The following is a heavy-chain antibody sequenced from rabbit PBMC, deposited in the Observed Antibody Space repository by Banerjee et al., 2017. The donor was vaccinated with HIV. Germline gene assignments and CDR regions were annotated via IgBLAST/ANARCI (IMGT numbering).Heavy chain of an antibody. Sequence: QEQLEESGGDLVKPEGSLTLTCTASGFSFSNKYVMCWVRQAPGKGLEWIACINTSSGNTVYANWAKGRFTISKTSSTTVTLQLNSLTAADTATFFCAREASSSGYYYFDLWGPGTLVTDS. V-gene: IGHV1S45*01. CDR1: GFSFSNKYV. J-gene: IGHJ4*01. CDR2: INTSSGNT. D-gene: IGHD1-1*01. CDR3: AREASSSGYYYFDL.